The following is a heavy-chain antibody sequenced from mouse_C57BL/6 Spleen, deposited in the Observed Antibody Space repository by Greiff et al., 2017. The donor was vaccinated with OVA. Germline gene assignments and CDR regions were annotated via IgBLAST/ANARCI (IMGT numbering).Heavy chain of an antibody. J-gene: IGHJ1*03. CDR2: ISSGGSYT. V-gene: IGHV5-6*01. CDR1: GFTFSSYG. CDR3: ARQEGLGRYFDV. Sequence: EVQRVESGGDLVKPGGSLKLSCAASGFTFSSYGMSWVRQTPDKRLEWVATISSGGSYTYYPDSVKGRFTISRDNAKNTLYLQMSSLKSEDTAMYYCARQEGLGRYFDVWGTGTTVTVSS. D-gene: IGHD4-1*01.